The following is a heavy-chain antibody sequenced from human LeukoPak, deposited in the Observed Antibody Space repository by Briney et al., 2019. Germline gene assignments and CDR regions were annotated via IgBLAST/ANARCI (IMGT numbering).Heavy chain of an antibody. Sequence: SETLSLTCTVSGGSITSANFYWSWIRQPAGKGLEWIGRIYTSGSTSYNPSLESRVIISVDTSKNQFSLKLSSVTAADTAVYYCARDMEQWLVRGGGAFDIWGQGTMVTVSS. J-gene: IGHJ3*02. CDR3: ARDMEQWLVRGGGAFDI. D-gene: IGHD6-19*01. V-gene: IGHV4-61*02. CDR2: IYTSGST. CDR1: GGSITSANFY.